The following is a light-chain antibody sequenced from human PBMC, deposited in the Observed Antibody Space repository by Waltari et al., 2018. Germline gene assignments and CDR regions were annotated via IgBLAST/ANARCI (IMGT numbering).Light chain of an antibody. CDR3: AAWDDSLSGPEV. Sequence: QSVLTQPPSASGTPGQRVTISCSGSRSNIGSNYVYWYQQLPGTAPKRLSYRNNQRPSGVPDRFSGSKSGTSASLAISGLRSEDEADYYCAAWDDSLSGPEVFGGGTKLTVL. CDR2: RNN. V-gene: IGLV1-47*01. CDR1: RSNIGSNY. J-gene: IGLJ3*02.